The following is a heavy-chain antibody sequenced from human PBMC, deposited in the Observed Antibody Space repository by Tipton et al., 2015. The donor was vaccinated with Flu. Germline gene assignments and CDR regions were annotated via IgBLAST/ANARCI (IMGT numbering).Heavy chain of an antibody. J-gene: IGHJ4*02. Sequence: SLRLSCTTSGFTFSAYWMNWVCQAPGKGLEWVANMNKDGSEKNYADSVRGRFTISRDNARDSLYLHMTGLRDNDTAVYYCASPERPNYWGRGTLVTVSS. CDR2: MNKDGSEK. CDR3: ASPERPNY. CDR1: GFTFSAYW. V-gene: IGHV3-7*03.